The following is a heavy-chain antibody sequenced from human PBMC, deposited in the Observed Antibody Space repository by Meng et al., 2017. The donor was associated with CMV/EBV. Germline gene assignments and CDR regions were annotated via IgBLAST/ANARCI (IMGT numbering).Heavy chain of an antibody. Sequence: GESLKISCAASGFTFSSYDMHWVRQATGKGLEWVSAIGTAGDTYYPGSVKGRFTISRENAKNSLYLQMNSLRAGDTAVYYCARDGPIVVVRGHYGMDVWGQGTTVTVSS. J-gene: IGHJ6*02. D-gene: IGHD2-2*01. CDR3: ARDGPIVVVRGHYGMDV. CDR2: IGTAGDT. V-gene: IGHV3-13*01. CDR1: GFTFSSYD.